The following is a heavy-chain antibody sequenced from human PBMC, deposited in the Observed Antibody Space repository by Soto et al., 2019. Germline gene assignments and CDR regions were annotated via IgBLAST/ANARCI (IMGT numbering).Heavy chain of an antibody. V-gene: IGHV4-30-4*01. CDR2: IYYSGST. J-gene: IGHJ4*02. CDR3: ASGDSRYFDWFPLTD. D-gene: IGHD3-9*01. Sequence: PXETLSLTCTVSGGSISSGDYYWSWIRQPPGKGLEWIGYIYYSGSTYYNPSLKSRVTISVDTSKNQFSLKLSSVTAADTAVYYCASGDSRYFDWFPLTDWGQGTLVTVSS. CDR1: GGSISSGDYY.